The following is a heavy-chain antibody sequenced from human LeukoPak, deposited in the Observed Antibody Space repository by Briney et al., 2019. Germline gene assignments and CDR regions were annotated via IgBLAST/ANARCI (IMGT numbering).Heavy chain of an antibody. CDR3: AKVGIVLFSSWYEEGHFDY. J-gene: IGHJ4*02. Sequence: PGGSLRLSCAASGFTFSSYAMSWVRQAPGKGLEWVSAISGSGGSTYYADSVKGRFTISRDNSKNTLYLQMNSLRAEDTAVYYCAKVGIVLFSSWYEEGHFDYWGQGTLVTVSS. CDR1: GFTFSSYA. D-gene: IGHD6-13*01. V-gene: IGHV3-23*01. CDR2: ISGSGGST.